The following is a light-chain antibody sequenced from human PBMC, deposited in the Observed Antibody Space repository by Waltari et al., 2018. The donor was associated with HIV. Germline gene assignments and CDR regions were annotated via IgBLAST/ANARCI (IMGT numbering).Light chain of an antibody. CDR3: MQATQFPRT. CDR2: KIF. J-gene: IGKJ4*02. CDR1: ESLEHNDGNVY. V-gene: IGKV2-24*01. Sequence: VLTQIPLLSPVALGQPASISCRSSESLEHNDGNVYLSWLHQRPGQSPRLLLYKIFKWFSGVPDRFSGSGTGTDFTLKISSVEAADVGVYYCMQATQFPRTFGPGTTVEI.